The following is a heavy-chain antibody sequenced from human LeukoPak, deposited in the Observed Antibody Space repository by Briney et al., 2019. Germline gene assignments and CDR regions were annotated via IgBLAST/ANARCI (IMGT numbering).Heavy chain of an antibody. CDR3: ARSLRNAFDI. D-gene: IGHD3-3*01. CDR2: ISTSSSTI. J-gene: IGHJ3*02. CDR1: GFTFSSYE. Sequence: GGSLRLSCAASGFTFSSYEMNWVRQAPGKGLEWVSYISTSSSTIYYADSVKGRFTISSDNANNSLYLQMNSLRAEDTAVYYCARSLRNAFDIWGQGTMVTVSS. V-gene: IGHV3-48*01.